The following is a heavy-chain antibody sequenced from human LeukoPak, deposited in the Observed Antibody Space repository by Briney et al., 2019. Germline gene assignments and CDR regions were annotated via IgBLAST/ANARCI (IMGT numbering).Heavy chain of an antibody. V-gene: IGHV3-49*03. Sequence: AGGSLRLPCTASGFTFGDYAMSWFRQAPGKGLEWVGFIRSKAYGGTTEYAASVKGRFTISRDDSKSLDYLQMNSLKTEDTAVYYCTRDKGTTDWGPGILTGFADYWGQGTLVTVSS. CDR3: TRDKGTTDWGPGILTGFADY. CDR1: GFTFGDYA. D-gene: IGHD3-9*01. CDR2: IRSKAYGGTT. J-gene: IGHJ4*02.